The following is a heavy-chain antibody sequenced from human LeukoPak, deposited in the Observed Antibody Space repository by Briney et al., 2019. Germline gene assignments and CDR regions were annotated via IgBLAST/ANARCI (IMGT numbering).Heavy chain of an antibody. D-gene: IGHD3-22*01. J-gene: IGHJ6*03. Sequence: GRSLRLSCAASGFNFSDYYMRWVRQAPGGGMEWLSFISRGDTNIKYADSVKGRFTISRDNAKNSLYLQINSLRAEDTAVYFCAREIHSTGYYYAGGYMDVWGEGTTVIVS. V-gene: IGHV3-11*04. CDR3: AREIHSTGYYYAGGYMDV. CDR1: GFNFSDYY. CDR2: ISRGDTNI.